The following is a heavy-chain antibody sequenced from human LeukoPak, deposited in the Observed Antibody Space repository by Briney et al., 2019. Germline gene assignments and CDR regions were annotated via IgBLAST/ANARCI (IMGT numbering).Heavy chain of an antibody. Sequence: SETLSLTCTVSGYSISSGYYWGWIRQPPGKGLEWIGSIYHSGSTYYNPSLKSRVTISVDTSKNQFSLKLSSVTAADTAVYYCASAIFGVVSPDAFDIWGQGTMVTVSS. J-gene: IGHJ3*02. D-gene: IGHD3-3*01. V-gene: IGHV4-38-2*02. CDR1: GYSISSGYY. CDR2: IYHSGST. CDR3: ASAIFGVVSPDAFDI.